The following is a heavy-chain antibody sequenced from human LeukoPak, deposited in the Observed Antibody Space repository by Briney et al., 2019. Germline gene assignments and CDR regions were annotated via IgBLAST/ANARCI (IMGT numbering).Heavy chain of an antibody. V-gene: IGHV1-69*13. CDR2: IIPIFGTA. CDR1: GGTFSSYA. J-gene: IGHJ3*02. D-gene: IGHD1-14*01. CDR3: ARDIRSDPGAFDI. Sequence: GASVKVSCKASGGTFSSYAISWVRQAPGQGLEWMGGIIPIFGTANYAQKFQGRVTITADESTSTAYMELSSLRSEDTAVYYCARDIRSDPGAFDIWGQGTMVTVSS.